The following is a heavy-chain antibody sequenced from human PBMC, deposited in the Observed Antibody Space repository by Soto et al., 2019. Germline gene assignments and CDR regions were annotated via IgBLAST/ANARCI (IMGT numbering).Heavy chain of an antibody. D-gene: IGHD3-3*01. V-gene: IGHV3-23*01. J-gene: IGHJ4*02. CDR2: ISGSDGKT. CDR1: GFSFGSYA. CDR3: ARWSYLDY. Sequence: LRLSCVASGFSFGSYALTWVRQAPGKGLEWVSTISGSDGKTFYADAVKGRFSISRDISQSTLYLQMNSLRADDTAIYYCARWSYLDYWGQGTRVTVSS.